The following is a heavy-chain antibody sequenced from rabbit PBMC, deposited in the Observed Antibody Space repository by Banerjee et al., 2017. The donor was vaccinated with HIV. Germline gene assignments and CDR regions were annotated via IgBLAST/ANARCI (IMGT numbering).Heavy chain of an antibody. D-gene: IGHD4-1*01. CDR1: GFSLSSSYN. CDR2: INTGSGST. CDR3: VRASSAWGAGNL. V-gene: IGHV1S40*01. Sequence: QSLEESGGDLVKPGASLTLTCTASGFSLSSSYNMCWVRQAPGKGLEWIGCINTGSGSTWYASWAKGRFTISSHNAQNTLYLQLNSLTAADTATYFCVRASSAWGAGNLWGPGTLVTVS. J-gene: IGHJ4*01.